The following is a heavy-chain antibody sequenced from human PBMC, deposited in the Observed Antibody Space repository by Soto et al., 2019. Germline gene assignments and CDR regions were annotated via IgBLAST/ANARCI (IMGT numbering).Heavy chain of an antibody. V-gene: IGHV4-34*01. CDR1: GGSFSGYY. D-gene: IGHD3-3*01. CDR2: INHSGST. J-gene: IGHJ6*03. CDR3: ARRRGDYYMDV. Sequence: SETLSLTCAVYGGSFSGYYWSWIRQPPGKGLEWIGEINHSGSTNYNPSLKSRVTISVDTSKNQFSLKLSSVTAADTAVYYCARRRGDYYMDVWGKGTTVTVSS.